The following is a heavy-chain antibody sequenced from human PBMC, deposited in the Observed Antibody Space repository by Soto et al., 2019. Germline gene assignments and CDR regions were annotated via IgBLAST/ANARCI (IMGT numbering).Heavy chain of an antibody. CDR2: IIPIFGTA. V-gene: IGHV1-69*12. CDR1: GGTFSSYA. CDR3: ARARAGPGNYYYYYGMDV. Sequence: QVQLVQSGAEVKKPGSSVKVSCKASGGTFSSYAISWVRQAPGQGLEWMGGIIPIFGTANYAQKFQSRVTITADEATSTAYMELSSLRSEDTAVYYCARARAGPGNYYYYYGMDVWGQGTTVTVSS. J-gene: IGHJ6*02. D-gene: IGHD2-2*01.